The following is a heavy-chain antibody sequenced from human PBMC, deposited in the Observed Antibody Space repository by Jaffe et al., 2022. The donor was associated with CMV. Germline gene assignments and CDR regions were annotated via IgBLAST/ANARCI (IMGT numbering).Heavy chain of an antibody. CDR3: ARLNPDSGSHMYYYYYMDV. V-gene: IGHV4-39*01. J-gene: IGHJ6*03. D-gene: IGHD1-26*01. CDR1: GGSISSSSYY. Sequence: QLQLQESGPGLVKPSETLSLTCTVSGGSISSSSYYWGWIRQPPGKGLEWIGSIYYSGSTYYNPSLKSRVTISVDTSKNQFSLKLSSVTAADTAVYYCARLNPDSGSHMYYYYYMDVWGKGTTVTVSS. CDR2: IYYSGST.